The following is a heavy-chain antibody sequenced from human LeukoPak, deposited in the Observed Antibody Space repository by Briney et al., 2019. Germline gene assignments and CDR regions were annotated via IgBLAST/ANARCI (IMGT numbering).Heavy chain of an antibody. CDR1: GFTFSSYA. V-gene: IGHV3-30*04. D-gene: IGHD5-12*01. CDR2: ISYDGSNK. CDR3: AKGGGYDYLRGY. Sequence: GGSLRLSCAASGFTFSSYAMHWVRQAPGKGLEWVAVISYDGSNKYYADSVKGRFTISRDNSKNTLYLQMNSLRAEDTAVYYCAKGGGYDYLRGYWGQGTLVTVSS. J-gene: IGHJ4*02.